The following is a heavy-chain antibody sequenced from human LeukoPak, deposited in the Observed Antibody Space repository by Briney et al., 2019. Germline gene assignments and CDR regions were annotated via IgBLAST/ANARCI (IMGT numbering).Heavy chain of an antibody. CDR1: GFSFSSYW. V-gene: IGHV3-74*01. CDR2: INDDGSSP. J-gene: IGHJ6*02. Sequence: GGSLRLSCAASGFSFSSYWIHWVRQAPGKGLVWVSRINDDGSSPTYADSVKGRFTISRDNAKNTLYLQMNSLRAEDTAVYYCARQLLYGLDVWGQGTTVTVSS. D-gene: IGHD2/OR15-2a*01. CDR3: ARQLLYGLDV.